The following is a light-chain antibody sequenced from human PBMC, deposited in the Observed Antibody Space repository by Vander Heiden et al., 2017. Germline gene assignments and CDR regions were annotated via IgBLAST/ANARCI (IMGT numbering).Light chain of an antibody. CDR1: RSHIGRNY. CDR3: AAGGDSLSGPV. J-gene: IGLJ3*02. CDR2: RNN. Sequence: QSVLTQPPSAPGTPGQSATISCSGSRSHIGRNYVYWYQPPPGTAPELLIYRNNRRPAGAPDRFSGSTSGTSASLAISGVRSEDEADYYCAAGGDSLSGPVFGGGTKLTVL. V-gene: IGLV1-47*01.